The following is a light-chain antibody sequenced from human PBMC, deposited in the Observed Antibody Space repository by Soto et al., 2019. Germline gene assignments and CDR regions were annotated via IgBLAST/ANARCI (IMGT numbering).Light chain of an antibody. Sequence: QSALTQPASVSGSPGQSITISCTGTSSDVGGYNYVSWYQQHPGKAPKLMIYEVTYRPSGVSYRFSGSKSGNTASLTIFGLQADDEADYYCSSYSSSNTLVVFGGGTKVTVL. CDR2: EVT. V-gene: IGLV2-14*01. CDR3: SSYSSSNTLVV. J-gene: IGLJ3*02. CDR1: SSDVGGYNY.